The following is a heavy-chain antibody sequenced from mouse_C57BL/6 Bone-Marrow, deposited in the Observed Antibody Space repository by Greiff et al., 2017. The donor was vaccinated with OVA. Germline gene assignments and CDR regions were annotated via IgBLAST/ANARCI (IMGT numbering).Heavy chain of an antibody. CDR1: GFTFSDFY. D-gene: IGHD1-1*01. V-gene: IGHV7-1*01. Sequence: EVKLMESGGGLVQSGRSLRLSCATSGFTFSDFYMEWVRQAPGKGLEWIAASRNKANDYTTEYSASVKGRFIVSRDTSQSILYLQMNALRAEDTAIYYCARDAHYGSSPESYYAMDYWGQGTSVTVSS. CDR2: SRNKANDYTT. CDR3: ARDAHYGSSPESYYAMDY. J-gene: IGHJ4*01.